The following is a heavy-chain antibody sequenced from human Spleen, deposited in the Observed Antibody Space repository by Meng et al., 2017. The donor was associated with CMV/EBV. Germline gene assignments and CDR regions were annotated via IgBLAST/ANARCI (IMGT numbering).Heavy chain of an antibody. J-gene: IGHJ4*02. CDR1: GFTFSDYY. CDR3: ARPNLVVVPAAPTF. V-gene: IGHV3-11*04. D-gene: IGHD2-2*01. Sequence: GGSLRLSCAASGFTFSDYYMIWVRQAPGRGLEWVSYISSSGNTIYYADSVKGRFTISRDNAKNSLYLQMKSLRAEDTAVYYCARPNLVVVPAAPTFWGQGTLVTVSS. CDR2: ISSSGNTI.